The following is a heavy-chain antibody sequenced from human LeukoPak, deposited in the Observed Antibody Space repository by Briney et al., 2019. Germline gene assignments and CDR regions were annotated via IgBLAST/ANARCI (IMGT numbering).Heavy chain of an antibody. D-gene: IGHD5-18*01. Sequence: GGSLRLSCTATGLTLGGHDMHWVRQTTGDGLEWVAAVSAGHHAFYAGSVRGRFTVSREDAKNSLFLQMNSLRAGDTAIYYCVREARGYHYTYFDYWGQGSLVTVSS. J-gene: IGHJ4*02. CDR3: VREARGYHYTYFDY. CDR1: GLTLGGHD. CDR2: VSAGHHA. V-gene: IGHV3-13*01.